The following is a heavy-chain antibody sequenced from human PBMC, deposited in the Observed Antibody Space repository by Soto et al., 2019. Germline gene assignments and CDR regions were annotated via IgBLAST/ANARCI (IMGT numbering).Heavy chain of an antibody. J-gene: IGHJ4*02. CDR2: IYSGGST. D-gene: IGHD6-13*01. Sequence: GGSLRLSCAASGFTVSSNYMSWVRQAPGKGLEWVSVIYSGGSTYYADSVKGRFTISRDKSKNTLYLQMNSLRAEDTAVYYCASPIAAAGTLNYWGQGTLVTVSS. CDR3: ASPIAAAGTLNY. V-gene: IGHV3-53*01. CDR1: GFTVSSNY.